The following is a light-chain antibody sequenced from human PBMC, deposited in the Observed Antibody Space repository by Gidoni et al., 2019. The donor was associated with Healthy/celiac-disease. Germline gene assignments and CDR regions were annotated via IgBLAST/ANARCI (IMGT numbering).Light chain of an antibody. J-gene: IGLJ1*01. CDR3: SSYTSSSTSYV. CDR1: GSDVGGYNY. V-gene: IGLV2-14*01. CDR2: YVS. Sequence: QSALTQPASVSGSPGQSITISCTGTGSDVGGYNYVSWYQQPPGKAPKLMIYYVSNRPSGVSNLFSGSKSGNAASLTISGLQAEDEADYYCSSYTSSSTSYVFGTGTKVTVL.